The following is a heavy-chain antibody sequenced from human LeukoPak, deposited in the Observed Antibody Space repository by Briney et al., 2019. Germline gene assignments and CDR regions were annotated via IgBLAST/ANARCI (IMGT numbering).Heavy chain of an antibody. V-gene: IGHV4-59*01. J-gene: IGHJ3*02. CDR2: IYYRGNT. CDR1: GDSLNSYY. CDR3: ARHSAQSSTNDAFDI. D-gene: IGHD6-13*01. Sequence: SETLSLTCAVSGDSLNSYYWSWIRQTPGKGLAWIGYIYYRGNTNYNPSLKSRVTISVETSKNQFSLQLNSMTAADTALYYCARHSAQSSTNDAFDIWGQGTMVTVSS.